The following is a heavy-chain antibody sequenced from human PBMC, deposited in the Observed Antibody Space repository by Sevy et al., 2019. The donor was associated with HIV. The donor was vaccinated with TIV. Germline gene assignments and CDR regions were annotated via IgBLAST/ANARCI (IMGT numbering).Heavy chain of an antibody. Sequence: SETLSLTCAVSGYSISSGYYWGWIRQPPGKGLEWIGSIYLSGSTYYNPSLKSRVTISVDTSKTQFSLKLSSVTAADTAVYYCAGTLYNGYSYGPLYYFDYWGQGTLVTVSS. D-gene: IGHD5-18*01. CDR3: AGTLYNGYSYGPLYYFDY. CDR2: IYLSGST. V-gene: IGHV4-38-2*01. CDR1: GYSISSGYY. J-gene: IGHJ4*02.